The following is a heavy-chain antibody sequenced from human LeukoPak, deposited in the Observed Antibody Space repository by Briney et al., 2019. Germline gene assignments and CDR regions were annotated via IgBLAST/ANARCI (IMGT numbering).Heavy chain of an antibody. CDR3: AKDVGSSWSYYFDY. CDR2: ISGSGGST. D-gene: IGHD6-13*01. Sequence: GGSLRLSCAASGFTFSSYTMSWVRQAPGKGLEWVSAISGSGGSTYYADSVKGTISRDNSRNTLYLQMNSLRAEDTAVYYCAKDVGSSWSYYFDYWGQGTLVTVSS. CDR1: GFTFSSYT. J-gene: IGHJ4*02. V-gene: IGHV3-23*01.